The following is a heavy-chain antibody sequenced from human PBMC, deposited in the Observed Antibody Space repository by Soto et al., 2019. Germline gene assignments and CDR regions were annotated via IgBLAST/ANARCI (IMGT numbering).Heavy chain of an antibody. CDR2: TFSRGSA. CDR3: SWHHPRNLASLEFTFDF. D-gene: IGHD3-10*01. CDR1: GDSIGNSH. V-gene: IGHV4-4*09. J-gene: IGHJ4*02. Sequence: SETLSLTCPVSGDSIGNSHWSWIRQPPGRGLEWIGLTFSRGSAPYNPSLKRRVPISVDTSKNQLSLKLASVTAADTAVYFCSWHHPRNLASLEFTFDFRCQGTLVT.